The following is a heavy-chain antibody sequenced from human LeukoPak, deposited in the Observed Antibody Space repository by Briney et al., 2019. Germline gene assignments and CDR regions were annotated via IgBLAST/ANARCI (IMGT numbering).Heavy chain of an antibody. Sequence: NSSETLSLTCTVSGGSISSSSYYWGWIRQPPGKGLEWIGSIYYSGSTYYNPSLKSRVTISVDTSKNQFSLKLSSVTPEDTAVYYCARGSYNSIWSWGQGTLVTVSS. V-gene: IGHV4-39*07. CDR3: ARGSYNSIWS. D-gene: IGHD6-13*01. CDR2: IYYSGST. J-gene: IGHJ5*02. CDR1: GGSISSSSYY.